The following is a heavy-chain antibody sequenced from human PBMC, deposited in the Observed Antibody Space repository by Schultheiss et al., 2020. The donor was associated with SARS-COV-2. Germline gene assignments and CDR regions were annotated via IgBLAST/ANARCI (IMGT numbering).Heavy chain of an antibody. CDR2: ISYDGSNK. Sequence: GGSLRLSCAASGFTFSSYAMHWVRQAPGKGLEWVAVISYDGSNKYYADSVKGRFTISRDNSKNTLYLQMNSLRVEDTAVYYCARDGSGGWHFDLWGRGSLVTVSS. D-gene: IGHD6-25*01. J-gene: IGHJ2*01. CDR1: GFTFSSYA. CDR3: ARDGSGGWHFDL. V-gene: IGHV3-30*07.